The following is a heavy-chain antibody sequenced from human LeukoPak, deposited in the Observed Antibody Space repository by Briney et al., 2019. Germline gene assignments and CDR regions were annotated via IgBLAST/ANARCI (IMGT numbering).Heavy chain of an antibody. J-gene: IGHJ4*02. V-gene: IGHV4-34*01. CDR3: ARALGYYDSSGSDY. CDR2: INHSGST. CDR1: GGSFSGYY. Sequence: PSETLSLTCAVYGGSFSGYYWSWIRQPPGKGLEWIGGINHSGSTNYNPSLKSRVTISVDTSKNQFSLKLSSVTAADTAVYYCARALGYYDSSGSDYWGQGTLVTVSS. D-gene: IGHD3-22*01.